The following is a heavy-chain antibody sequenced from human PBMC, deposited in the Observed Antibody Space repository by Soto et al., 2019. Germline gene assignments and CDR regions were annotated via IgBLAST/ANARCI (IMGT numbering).Heavy chain of an antibody. CDR3: ARHGKGSRAYSLDAMDG. J-gene: IGHJ6*02. V-gene: IGHV5-10-1*01. D-gene: IGHD3-10*01. Sequence: RKKPGKGLEWMGRIDPSESYVSYSPSFEGHVTISADKSITTAYLQWSSLKASDTAKYYCARHGKGSRAYSLDAMDGWGQGTAVTVSS. CDR2: IDPSESYV.